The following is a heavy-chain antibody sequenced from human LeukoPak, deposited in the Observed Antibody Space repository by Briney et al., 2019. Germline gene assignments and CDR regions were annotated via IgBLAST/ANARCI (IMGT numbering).Heavy chain of an antibody. CDR1: GYTFTSYD. CDR2: MNPNSGNT. Sequence: ASVKVSCKASGYTFTSYDITWVRQATGQGLEWMGWMNPNSGNTGYAQKFQGRVTMTRNTSISTAYMELSSLRSEDTAAYYCARGGDSSGYVPDYWGQGSLVTVSS. CDR3: ARGGDSSGYVPDY. V-gene: IGHV1-8*01. J-gene: IGHJ4*02. D-gene: IGHD3-22*01.